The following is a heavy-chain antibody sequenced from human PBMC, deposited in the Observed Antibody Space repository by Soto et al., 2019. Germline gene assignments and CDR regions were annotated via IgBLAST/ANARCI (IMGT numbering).Heavy chain of an antibody. D-gene: IGHD2-8*01. Sequence: GGSLRLSCAASGFTFSSYSMNWVRQAPGKGLEWVSYISSSSSTIYYADSVKGRFAISRDNAKNSLYLQMNSLRAEDTAVYYCARAYCTNGVCYSGFDYWGQGTLVTLSS. J-gene: IGHJ4*02. CDR3: ARAYCTNGVCYSGFDY. CDR1: GFTFSSYS. CDR2: ISSSSSTI. V-gene: IGHV3-48*01.